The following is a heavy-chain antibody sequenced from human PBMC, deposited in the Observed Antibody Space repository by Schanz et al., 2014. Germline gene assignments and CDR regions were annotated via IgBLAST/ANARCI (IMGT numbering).Heavy chain of an antibody. D-gene: IGHD3-16*02. J-gene: IGHJ2*01. Sequence: QVQLQQWGAGLLKPSETLSLTCAVDGGSFSDYYWSWIRQPPGKGLEWIGEINHSGSTNYNPSLKSQFTIALDRSKTQFSLKLSSVTAADTAVYYCARGHDYFWGSYRRSPWGYFDLWGRGSLVTVSS. CDR3: ARGHDYFWGSYRRSPWGYFDL. CDR1: GGSFSDYY. V-gene: IGHV4-34*01. CDR2: INHSGST.